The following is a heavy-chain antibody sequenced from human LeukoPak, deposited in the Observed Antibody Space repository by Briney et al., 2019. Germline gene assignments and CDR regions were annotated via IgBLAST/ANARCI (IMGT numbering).Heavy chain of an antibody. CDR2: ICSGGST. J-gene: IGHJ2*01. D-gene: IGHD3-22*01. CDR1: GFTVSTNC. Sequence: PGGSLRLSCAASGFTVSTNCMNWVRQGPGKGLEWVSAICSGGSTYYADSVKGRFTISRDNSKSTLYLEMNSLRAEDTAVYYCARDLIASIPGSFDLWGRGTLVTVSS. V-gene: IGHV3-53*01. CDR3: ARDLIASIPGSFDL.